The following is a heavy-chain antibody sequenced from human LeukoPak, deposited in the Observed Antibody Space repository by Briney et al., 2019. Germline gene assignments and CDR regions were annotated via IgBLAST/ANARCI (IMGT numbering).Heavy chain of an antibody. CDR2: ISGSGGST. V-gene: IGHV3-23*01. CDR1: GFTFSSYA. Sequence: GGSLRLSCAASGFTFSSYAMSWVRQAPGKGLEWVSAISGSGGSTYYADSVKGRFTISRDNSKNTLYLQMNSLRAEDTAVYYCARDPLYCSSTSCPKYWGQGTLVTVSS. CDR3: ARDPLYCSSTSCPKY. D-gene: IGHD2-2*01. J-gene: IGHJ4*02.